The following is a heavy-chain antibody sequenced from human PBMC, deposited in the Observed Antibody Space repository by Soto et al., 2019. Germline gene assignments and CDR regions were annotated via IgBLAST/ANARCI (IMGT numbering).Heavy chain of an antibody. D-gene: IGHD2-15*01. Sequence: ASVKVSCKASGYTFTNSDINWVRQAPGQGLEWMGWMNPDSGHAAYAQKFQGRVTLTTSISTSTVYMEMRSLGSEDTAVYYCARRPHCSGGICYYGLDNWGQGTLVTVSS. V-gene: IGHV1-8*01. CDR2: MNPDSGHA. CDR1: GYTFTNSD. J-gene: IGHJ4*02. CDR3: ARRPHCSGGICYYGLDN.